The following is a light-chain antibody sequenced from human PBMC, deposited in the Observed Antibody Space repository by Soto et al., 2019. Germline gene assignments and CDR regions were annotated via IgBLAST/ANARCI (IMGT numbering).Light chain of an antibody. V-gene: IGLV1-51*01. CDR3: GTWDSSLSLHV. CDR1: SSNLGNNF. Sequence: QSVLTQPPSVSAAPGQKVTMSCSGTSSNLGNNFVSLHQHLPGTAPKLLIYDNNKRPSGIPDRFSGSKSGTSATLGITGLQTGDEADYYCGTWDSSLSLHVFGKGTKVTVL. CDR2: DNN. J-gene: IGLJ1*01.